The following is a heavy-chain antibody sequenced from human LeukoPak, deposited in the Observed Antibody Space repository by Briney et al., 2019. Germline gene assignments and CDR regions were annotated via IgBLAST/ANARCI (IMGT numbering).Heavy chain of an antibody. CDR2: IYYSGST. D-gene: IGHD6-13*01. CDR1: GGSISSYY. CDR3: ARGVELVHYYYYYMDV. Sequence: SETLSLTCTVSGGSISSYYWSWIRQPPGKGLEWIGYIYYSGSTNYNPSLKSRVTISVDTSKNQFSLKLSSVTAADTAVYYCARGVELVHYYYYYMDVWGKGTTVTVSS. J-gene: IGHJ6*03. V-gene: IGHV4-59*01.